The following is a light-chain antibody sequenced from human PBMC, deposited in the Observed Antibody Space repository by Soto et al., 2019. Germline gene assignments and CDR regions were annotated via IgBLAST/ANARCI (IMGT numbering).Light chain of an antibody. CDR2: AAS. Sequence: DIHLTQSPSSLSASVGESVTFTCRTSQTISSYLNWYQQKPGKAPKLLISAASGLQSWVPSRFSGSGSGTAFTLTITTLQPEDVATYFCQQSYNIQYSFGHGTKLEI. CDR3: QQSYNIQYS. CDR1: QTISSY. V-gene: IGKV1-39*01. J-gene: IGKJ2*01.